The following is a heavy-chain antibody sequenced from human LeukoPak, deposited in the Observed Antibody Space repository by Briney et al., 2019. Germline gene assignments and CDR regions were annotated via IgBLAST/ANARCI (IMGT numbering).Heavy chain of an antibody. CDR1: GYTFTSYY. D-gene: IGHD3-22*01. Sequence: ASVKVSCKASGYTFTSYYMHWVRQAPGQGLEWMGIINPSGGSTSYAQKFQGRVTITRNTSISTAYMELSSLRSEDTAVYYCARYYYDSSGYPPEAFDIWGQGTMVTVSS. V-gene: IGHV1-46*01. J-gene: IGHJ3*02. CDR2: INPSGGST. CDR3: ARYYYDSSGYPPEAFDI.